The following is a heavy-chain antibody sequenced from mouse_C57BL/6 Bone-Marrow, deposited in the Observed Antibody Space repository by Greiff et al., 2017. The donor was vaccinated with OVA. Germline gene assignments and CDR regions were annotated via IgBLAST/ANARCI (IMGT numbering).Heavy chain of an antibody. CDR3: ARDDWAWFAY. CDR2: IYPGSGNT. Sequence: VQLQQSGPELVKPGASVKISCKASGYSFTSYYIHWVKQRPGQGLEWIGWIYPGSGNTKYNEKFKGKATLTADTSSSTAYMQLSSLTSEDAAVYYCARDDWAWFAYWGQGTLVTVSA. CDR1: GYSFTSYY. J-gene: IGHJ3*01. D-gene: IGHD4-1*01. V-gene: IGHV1-66*01.